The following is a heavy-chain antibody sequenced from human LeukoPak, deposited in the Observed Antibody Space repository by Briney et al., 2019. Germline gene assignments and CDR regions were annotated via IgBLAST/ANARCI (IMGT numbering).Heavy chain of an antibody. D-gene: IGHD6-19*01. CDR3: ARVYSSGWVDAFDI. V-gene: IGHV3-7*04. J-gene: IGHJ3*02. CDR2: IKQGGSEK. Sequence: GGSLRLSCAASGFTFSNYWMTWVRQAPGKGLEWVANIKQGGSEKYCVDSVKGRFTISRDNAKNSLFLQMNSLRAEDTAVYYCARVYSSGWVDAFDIWGQGTMVTVSS. CDR1: GFTFSNYW.